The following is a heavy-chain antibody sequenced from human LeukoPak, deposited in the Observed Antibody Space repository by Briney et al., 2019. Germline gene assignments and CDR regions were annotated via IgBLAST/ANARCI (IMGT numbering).Heavy chain of an antibody. J-gene: IGHJ4*02. CDR1: GNYW. CDR2: VNSDGSWT. Sequence: QTGGSLRLSCAASGNYWMHWVRQAPGKGLVWVSHVNSDGSWTSHADSVKGRFTISKDNAKNTVYLQMNSLRAEDTAVYYCARIDLGDYGYFDYWGQGTLVTVSS. D-gene: IGHD4-17*01. CDR3: ARIDLGDYGYFDY. V-gene: IGHV3-74*01.